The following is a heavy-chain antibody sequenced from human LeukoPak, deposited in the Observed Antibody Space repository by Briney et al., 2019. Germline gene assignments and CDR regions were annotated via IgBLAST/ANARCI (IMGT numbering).Heavy chain of an antibody. J-gene: IGHJ3*02. CDR3: AKDLPYYDSSGYWSAFDI. CDR2: ISGSGGST. CDR1: GFTFSSYA. V-gene: IGHV3-23*01. D-gene: IGHD3-22*01. Sequence: PGGYLRLSCAASGFTFSSYAMSWVRQAPGKGLEWVSAISGSGGSTYYADSVKGRFTISRDNSKNTLYLQMNSLRAEDTAVYYCAKDLPYYDSSGYWSAFDIWGQGTMVTVSS.